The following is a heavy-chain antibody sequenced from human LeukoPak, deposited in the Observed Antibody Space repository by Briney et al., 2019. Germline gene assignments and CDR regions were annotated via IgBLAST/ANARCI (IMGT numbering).Heavy chain of an antibody. D-gene: IGHD1-14*01. CDR2: INHEGGNI. V-gene: IGHV3-7*01. CDR3: ATYINWVAGDV. J-gene: IGHJ6*02. CDR1: GFTFSNSW. Sequence: GGSLRLSCAASGFTFSNSWMSWVRQAPGKGLEWVANINHEGGNIYYVDSVKGRFTISRDNARNSLSLQLNSLGAEDTAVYYCATYINWVAGDVWGQGATVTVSS.